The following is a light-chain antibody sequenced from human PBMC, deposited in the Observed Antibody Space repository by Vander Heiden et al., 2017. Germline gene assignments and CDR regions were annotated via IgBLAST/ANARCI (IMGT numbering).Light chain of an antibody. J-gene: IGLJ3*02. Sequence: QSALTPPPSASGSPGQSVTISCTGTSSDVGAYNYVSSYQQHPGKAPTHIIYDVTKRPSGVPDRFSGSKSGNTAFLTVSGLQAEDEADYYCSSHAGSSEVFGGGTTVTVL. CDR2: DVT. CDR3: SSHAGSSEV. V-gene: IGLV2-8*01. CDR1: SSDVGAYNY.